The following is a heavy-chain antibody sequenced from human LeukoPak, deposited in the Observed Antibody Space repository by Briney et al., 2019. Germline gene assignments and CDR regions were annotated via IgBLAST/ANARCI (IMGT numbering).Heavy chain of an antibody. J-gene: IGHJ4*02. CDR1: GITFSSSW. CDR2: IKPDGSVK. D-gene: IGHD1-1*01. Sequence: GGPLRLSCVASGITFSSSWMSWVRQAPGKELEWVANIKPDGSVKYYADSVKGRFTISRDNAENSLYLQMNSLRTEDTAVYYCARDQPDPAGTGPRFDYWGQGSLVTVSS. CDR3: ARDQPDPAGTGPRFDY. V-gene: IGHV3-7*01.